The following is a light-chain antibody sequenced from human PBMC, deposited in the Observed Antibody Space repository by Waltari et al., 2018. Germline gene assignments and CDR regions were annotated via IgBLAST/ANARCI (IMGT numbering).Light chain of an antibody. V-gene: IGKV3-20*01. CDR2: GAS. Sequence: IVWTRPPGPWLHPPGEGAPLPCRASQSVGSTYLAGYQQKPDQAPRLPIYGASRRATGIPDRFSGSGSGTDFTLTISRLEPEDCVVYYCQLYGRSPTFGQGTKVEIK. J-gene: IGKJ1*01. CDR3: QLYGRSPT. CDR1: QSVGSTY.